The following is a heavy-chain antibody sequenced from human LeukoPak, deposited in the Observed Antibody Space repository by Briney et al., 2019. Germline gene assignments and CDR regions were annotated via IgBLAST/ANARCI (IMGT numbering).Heavy chain of an antibody. J-gene: IGHJ4*02. CDR3: AKDISHLYGSGSSLDY. CDR2: IYSDNT. V-gene: IGHV3-53*05. CDR1: GFTVSSNS. D-gene: IGHD3-10*01. Sequence: GGSLRLSCTVSGFTVSSNSMSWVRQAPGKGLEWVSFIYSDNTHYSDSVKGRFTISRDNAKNSLYLQMNSLRAEDTALYYCAKDISHLYGSGSSLDYWGQGTLVTVSS.